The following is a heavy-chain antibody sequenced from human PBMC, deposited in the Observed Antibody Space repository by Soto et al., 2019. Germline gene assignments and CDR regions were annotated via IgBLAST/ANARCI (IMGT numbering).Heavy chain of an antibody. V-gene: IGHV4-34*01. CDR1: GGSFSGYY. CDR3: ARAPPTYYYDSSGYRPPPKYGMDV. Sequence: PSETLSLTCAVYGGSFSGYYWTWIRQPPGTGLEWIGEINHSGSTNYNPSLKSRVTISVDTSKNQFSLKLTSVTAADTAVYYCARAPPTYYYDSSGYRPPPKYGMDVWGPGTTVTLSS. D-gene: IGHD3-22*01. J-gene: IGHJ6*02. CDR2: INHSGST.